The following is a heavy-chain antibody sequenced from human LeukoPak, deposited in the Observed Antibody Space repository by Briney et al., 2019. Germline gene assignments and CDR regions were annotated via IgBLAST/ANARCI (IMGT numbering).Heavy chain of an antibody. J-gene: IGHJ4*02. CDR3: AREYYGSGSYQFDY. CDR1: GFTLSSYA. D-gene: IGHD3-10*01. CDR2: ISYDGSNK. V-gene: IGHV3-30*04. Sequence: GSLRLSCAASGFTLSSYAMHWVRQAPGKGLEWVAVISYDGSNKYYADSVKGRFTISRDNSKNTLYLQMNSLRAEDTAVYYCAREYYGSGSYQFDYWGQGTLVTVSS.